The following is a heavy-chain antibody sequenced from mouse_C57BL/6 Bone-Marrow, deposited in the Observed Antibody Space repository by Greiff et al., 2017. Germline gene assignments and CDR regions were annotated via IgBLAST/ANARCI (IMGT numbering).Heavy chain of an antibody. CDR3: ARPWVLEEYAMDY. D-gene: IGHD2-14*01. CDR1: GYTFTSYT. J-gene: IGHJ4*01. Sequence: QVQLQQSGAELARPGASVKMSCKASGYTFTSYTMHWVKQRPGQGLEWIGYINPSSGYTKYNQKFKDKATLTADKSSRTAYMQLSSLTSEDSAVYYCARPWVLEEYAMDYWGQGTSVTVSS. CDR2: INPSSGYT. V-gene: IGHV1-4*01.